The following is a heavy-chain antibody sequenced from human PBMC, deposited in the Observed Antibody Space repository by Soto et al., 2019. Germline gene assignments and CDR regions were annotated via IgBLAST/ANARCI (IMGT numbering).Heavy chain of an antibody. J-gene: IGHJ4*02. V-gene: IGHV4-39*01. CDR1: GGSISSSSYY. CDR2: IYYSGST. D-gene: IGHD4-4*01. Sequence: ETLSLTCTVSGGSISSSSYYWGWIRQPPGKGLEWIGSIYYSGSTYYNPSLKSRVTISVDTSKNQFSLKLSSVTAADTAVYYCARHKNYSGNSDYWGQGTLVTVSS. CDR3: ARHKNYSGNSDY.